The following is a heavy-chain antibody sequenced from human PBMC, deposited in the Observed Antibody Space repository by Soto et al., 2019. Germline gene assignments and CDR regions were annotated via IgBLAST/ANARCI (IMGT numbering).Heavy chain of an antibody. V-gene: IGHV1-18*04. CDR3: ARVNTMVRGAISQNNY. Sequence: GASVKVSFKASGYTFTSYGISWVRQAPGQGLEWMGWISAYNGNTNYAQKLQGRVTMTTDTSTSTAYMELRSLRSDDTAVYYCARVNTMVRGAISQNNYWGQGTLVTVSS. CDR1: GYTFTSYG. D-gene: IGHD3-10*01. J-gene: IGHJ4*02. CDR2: ISAYNGNT.